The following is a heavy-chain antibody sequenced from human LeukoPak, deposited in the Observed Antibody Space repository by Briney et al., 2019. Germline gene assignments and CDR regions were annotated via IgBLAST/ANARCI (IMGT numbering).Heavy chain of an antibody. CDR1: VGSFSGYY. J-gene: IGHJ3*02. Sequence: SETLSLTCALYVGSFSGYYWSWIRQPPGKGLEWIGEINHSVSTNYNPSLKSRATISVETSNNQYSLKLSSVTAADTAVYYCASVGRTWDAFDIWGQGTMVTVSS. CDR3: ASVGRTWDAFDI. CDR2: INHSVST. V-gene: IGHV4-34*01. D-gene: IGHD2-15*01.